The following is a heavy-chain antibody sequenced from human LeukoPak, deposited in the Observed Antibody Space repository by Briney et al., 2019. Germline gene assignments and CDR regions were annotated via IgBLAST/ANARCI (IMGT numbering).Heavy chain of an antibody. CDR3: AKAMSTDHYDSRGFYRVDFDS. CDR2: LTNSGGSGGVT. V-gene: IGHV3-23*01. CDR1: GFTFSTYA. J-gene: IGHJ4*02. D-gene: IGHD3-22*01. Sequence: GGSLRLSCAASGFTFSTYAMSWVRQAPGKGLEWVSALTNSGGSGGVTYYADSVKGRFIISRDNSKSTLYLQLSSLRAEETAVYYCAKAMSTDHYDSRGFYRVDFDSWGQGTLVTVSS.